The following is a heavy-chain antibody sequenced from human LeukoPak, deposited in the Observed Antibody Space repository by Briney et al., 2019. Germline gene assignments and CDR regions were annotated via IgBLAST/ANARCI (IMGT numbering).Heavy chain of an antibody. Sequence: GGSLRLSCAASGFTFSSYAMHWVRQAPGKGLEWVAVISYDGSNKYYADSVKGRFTISRDNSKNTLYLQMNSLRSEDTAVYYCARGHEGTTVTTYYYYYMDVWGKGTTVTVSS. D-gene: IGHD4-11*01. CDR1: GFTFSSYA. J-gene: IGHJ6*03. CDR2: ISYDGSNK. CDR3: ARGHEGTTVTTYYYYYMDV. V-gene: IGHV3-30*04.